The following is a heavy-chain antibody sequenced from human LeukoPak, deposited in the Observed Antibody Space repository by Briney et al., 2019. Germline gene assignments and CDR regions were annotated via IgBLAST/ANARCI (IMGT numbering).Heavy chain of an antibody. V-gene: IGHV1-2*02. J-gene: IGHJ4*02. Sequence: GASVKVSCKASGYTFTGYYMHWVRQAPGQGLEWMGWINPNSGGTNYAQKFQGRVTMTRDTSISTAYMELSGLRSDDTAVYYCARDLTSGYYGFLYWGQGTLVTVSS. CDR1: GYTFTGYY. CDR3: ARDLTSGYYGFLY. D-gene: IGHD3-22*01. CDR2: INPNSGGT.